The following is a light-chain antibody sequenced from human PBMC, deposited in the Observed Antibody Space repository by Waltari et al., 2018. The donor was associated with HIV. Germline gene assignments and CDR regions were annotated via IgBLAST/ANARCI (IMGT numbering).Light chain of an antibody. CDR3: AVWDDNVNGL. CDR1: RSNIGSND. Sequence: QSVLIQPPSVSGTPGQRVTISCSGRRSNIGSNDVTWYQQLPGTAPKLLIYSNNRRPSGVPERCSGSKSGTSASLAISGLQSEDEGDYYCAVWDDNVNGLFGGGTKVTV. V-gene: IGLV1-44*01. J-gene: IGLJ2*01. CDR2: SNN.